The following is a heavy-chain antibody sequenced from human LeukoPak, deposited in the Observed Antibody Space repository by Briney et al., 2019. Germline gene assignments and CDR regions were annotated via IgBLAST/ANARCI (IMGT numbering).Heavy chain of an antibody. CDR1: GHTFTSYG. Sequence: ASVKVSCKASGHTFTSYGISWVRQAPGQGLEGMGWISAYNGNTNYAQKLQGRVTMTTDTSTSTAYMELRSLRSDDTAVYYCARVGSRYSYGSFDYWGQGTLVTVSS. J-gene: IGHJ4*02. CDR3: ARVGSRYSYGSFDY. V-gene: IGHV1-18*01. D-gene: IGHD5-18*01. CDR2: ISAYNGNT.